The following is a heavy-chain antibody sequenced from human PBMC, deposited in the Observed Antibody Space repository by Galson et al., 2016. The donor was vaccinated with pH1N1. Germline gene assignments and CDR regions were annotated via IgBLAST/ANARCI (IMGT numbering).Heavy chain of an antibody. Sequence: VKPTQTLTLTCTFSGFSLSGSGMSVSWIRQPPGKALEWLARIDWDDDKFYSTSLQTRLTISKDTSKNLVVLTMTNMDPVDTATYYCARTKRRGGWAFDIWGQGTIITVSS. V-gene: IGHV2-70*16. CDR3: ARTKRRGGWAFDI. D-gene: IGHD6-19*01. CDR2: IDWDDDK. J-gene: IGHJ3*02. CDR1: GFSLSGSGMS.